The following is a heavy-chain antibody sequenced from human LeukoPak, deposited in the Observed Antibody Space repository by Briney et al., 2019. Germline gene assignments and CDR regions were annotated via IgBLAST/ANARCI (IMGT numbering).Heavy chain of an antibody. V-gene: IGHV4-59*01. D-gene: IGHD2-15*01. Sequence: SETQSLTCTVSGGSISSYYWSWIRQPPGKGLEWIGYIYYSGSTNYNPSLKSRVTISVDTSKNQFSLKLSSVTAADTAVYYCAREVGTFDYWGQGTLVTVSS. J-gene: IGHJ4*02. CDR3: AREVGTFDY. CDR2: IYYSGST. CDR1: GGSISSYY.